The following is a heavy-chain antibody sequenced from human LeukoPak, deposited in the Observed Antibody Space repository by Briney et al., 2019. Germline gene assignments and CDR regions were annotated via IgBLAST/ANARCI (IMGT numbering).Heavy chain of an antibody. CDR1: GGTFSSYA. D-gene: IGHD5-12*01. V-gene: IGHV1-69*13. CDR3: ARGVSGYDYHPGY. CDR2: IIPIFGTA. Sequence: ASVKVSCKASGGTFSSYAISWVRQATGQGLEWMGGIIPIFGTANYAQKFQGRVTITADESTSTAYMELSSLRSEDTAVYYCARGVSGYDYHPGYWGQGTLVTVSS. J-gene: IGHJ4*02.